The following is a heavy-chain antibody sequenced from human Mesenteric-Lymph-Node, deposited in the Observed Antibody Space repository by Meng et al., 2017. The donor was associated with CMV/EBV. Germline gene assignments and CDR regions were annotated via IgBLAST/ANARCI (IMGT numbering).Heavy chain of an antibody. D-gene: IGHD2-2*01. CDR3: ATDGAVVVPGAIAN. V-gene: IGHV3-53*05. J-gene: IGHJ4*02. Sequence: GGSLRLSCEASGFSVSSNYLSWVRQAPGKGLEWVSVIFGGGNAYYADSVKGRFTISRDSSKKTLYLQMNSLRAEDTAVYYCATDGAVVVPGAIANWGQGALVTVSS. CDR2: IFGGGNA. CDR1: GFSVSSNY.